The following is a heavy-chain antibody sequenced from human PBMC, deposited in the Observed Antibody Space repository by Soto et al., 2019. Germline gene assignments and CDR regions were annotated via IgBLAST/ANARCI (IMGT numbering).Heavy chain of an antibody. CDR2: IYYSGST. CDR1: GDSINNHTYF. CDR3: ARRGTNSWYDS. V-gene: IGHV4-39*02. D-gene: IGHD2-15*01. J-gene: IGHJ5*01. Sequence: SETLCLTCAVSGDSINNHTYFWDRIREPRGWARVWGGRIYYSGSTHYNLSLKRSVTIYIETSKNPFSLELSSVTAADTAVYYCARRGTNSWYDSWGQGTLVTVSS.